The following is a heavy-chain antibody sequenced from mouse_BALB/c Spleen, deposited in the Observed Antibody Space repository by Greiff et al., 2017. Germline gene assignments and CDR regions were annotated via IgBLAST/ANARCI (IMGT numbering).Heavy chain of an antibody. CDR2: IYPGNSDT. D-gene: IGHD2-4*01. Sequence: VQLKESGTVLARPGASVKMSCKASGYSFTSYWMHWVKQRPGQGLEWIGAIYPGNSDTSYNQKFKGKAKLTAVTSASTAYMELSSLTNEDSAVYYCTREWTMITTGFAYWGQGTLVTVSA. CDR1: GYSFTSYW. J-gene: IGHJ3*01. V-gene: IGHV1-5*01. CDR3: TREWTMITTGFAY.